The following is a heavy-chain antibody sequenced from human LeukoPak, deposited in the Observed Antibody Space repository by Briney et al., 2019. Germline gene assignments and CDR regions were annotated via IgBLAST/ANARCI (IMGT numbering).Heavy chain of an antibody. D-gene: IGHD2-2*01. J-gene: IGHJ4*02. CDR1: GGSISSSSYY. V-gene: IGHV4-39*01. CDR3: ARVHCSSTSCYRPRGYFDY. CDR2: IYYSGST. Sequence: SETLSLTCTVSGGSISSSSYYWGWIRQPPGKGLEWIGSIYYSGSTYYNPSLKSRVTISVDTSKNQFSLKLSSVTAADTAVYYCARVHCSSTSCYRPRGYFDYWGQGTLVTVSS.